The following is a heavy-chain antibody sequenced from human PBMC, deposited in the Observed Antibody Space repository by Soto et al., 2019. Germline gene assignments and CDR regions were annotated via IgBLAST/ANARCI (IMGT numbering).Heavy chain of an antibody. D-gene: IGHD5-18*01. CDR3: ARTSMQSRGYSYGHGGMDV. CDR1: GYSFTIYW. J-gene: IGHJ6*02. V-gene: IGHV5-10-1*01. Sequence: HGESLKISCKGSGYSFTIYWISWVRQMPGKGLEWMGRIDPSDSYTNYSPSFQGHVTISADKSISTAYLQWSSLKASDTAMYYCARTSMQSRGYSYGHGGMDVWGQGTTVTVSS. CDR2: IDPSDSYT.